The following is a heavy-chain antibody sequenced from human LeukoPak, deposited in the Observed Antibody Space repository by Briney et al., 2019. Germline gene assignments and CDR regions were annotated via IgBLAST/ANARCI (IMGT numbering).Heavy chain of an antibody. CDR2: INSDGSST. CDR1: GFTFSSYW. D-gene: IGHD6-13*01. V-gene: IGHV3-74*01. CDR3: AKDLPSPSIAAAAYYYYYYMDV. Sequence: GGSLRLSCAASGFTFSSYWMHWVRQAPGKGLVWVSRINSDGSSTNYADSVKGRFTISRDNAKNTLYLQVKSLRAEDTAVYYCAKDLPSPSIAAAAYYYYYYMDVWGKGTTVTVSS. J-gene: IGHJ6*03.